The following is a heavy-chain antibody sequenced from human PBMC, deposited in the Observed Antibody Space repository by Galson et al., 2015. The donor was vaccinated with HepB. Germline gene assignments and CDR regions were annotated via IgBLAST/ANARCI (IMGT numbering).Heavy chain of an antibody. CDR1: GYTFTSYG. CDR3: ARDVGYNYGPYYYYGMDV. V-gene: IGHV1-18*01. D-gene: IGHD5-24*01. CDR2: ISAYNGNT. J-gene: IGHJ6*02. Sequence: SVKVSCKASGYTFTSYGISWVRQAPGQGLEWMGWISAYNGNTNYAQKLQGRVTMTTDTSTSTAYMELRSLRSDDTAVYYCARDVGYNYGPYYYYGMDVWGQGTTVTVSS.